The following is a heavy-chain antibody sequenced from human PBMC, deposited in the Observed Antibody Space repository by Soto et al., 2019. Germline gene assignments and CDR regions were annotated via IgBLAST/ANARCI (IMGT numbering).Heavy chain of an antibody. V-gene: IGHV1-3*01. CDR1: GYTFTSYA. D-gene: IGHD3-22*01. CDR3: SRVYDSSGYSDY. Sequence: QVQLVQSGAEVKKPGASVKVSCKASGYTFTSYAMHWVRQAPGQRLEWMGWINAGNGNTKYSQKFQGRVTITRDTSASTAYIDLSSLRSEDTAVYYCSRVYDSSGYSDYWGQGTLVTVSS. CDR2: INAGNGNT. J-gene: IGHJ4*02.